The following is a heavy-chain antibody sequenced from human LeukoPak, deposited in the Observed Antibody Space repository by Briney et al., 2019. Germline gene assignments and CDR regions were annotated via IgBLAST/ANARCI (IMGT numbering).Heavy chain of an antibody. V-gene: IGHV3-23*01. CDR3: AKHLWPYYYDSSGYNPLDY. J-gene: IGHJ4*02. Sequence: GGSLRLSCAASGFTFSNNGMNWVRQAPGKGLEWVSGISPSGDITYYADSVKGRFTISRDNSKNTLYLQMNSLRAEDTAVYYCAKHLWPYYYDSSGYNPLDYWGQGTLVTVSS. CDR1: GFTFSNNG. CDR2: ISPSGDIT. D-gene: IGHD3-22*01.